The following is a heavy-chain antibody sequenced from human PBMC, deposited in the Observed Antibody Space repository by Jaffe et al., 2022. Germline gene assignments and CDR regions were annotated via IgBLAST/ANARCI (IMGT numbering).Heavy chain of an antibody. V-gene: IGHV1-3*01. Sequence: QVQLVQSGAEVKKPGASVKVSCKASGYTFTSYAMHWVRQAPGQRLEWMGWINAGNGNTKYSQKFQGRVTITRDTSASTAYMELSSLRSEDTAVYYCARVGPWGLVPIGAFDIWGQGTMVTVSS. CDR1: GYTFTSYA. CDR3: ARVGPWGLVPIGAFDI. J-gene: IGHJ3*02. CDR2: INAGNGNT. D-gene: IGHD6-19*01.